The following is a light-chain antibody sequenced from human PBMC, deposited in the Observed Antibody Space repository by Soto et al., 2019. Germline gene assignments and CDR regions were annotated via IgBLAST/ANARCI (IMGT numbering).Light chain of an antibody. Sequence: IQLTQSPSSLSASVGERVTITCRASQGISTYLAWYHQKAGKAPKLLIHTASTLQSGVPSRFSGSGSGTDFPLTISRLQPEDFGTYYCQQLNMYPRTFGPGTNVDIK. CDR2: TAS. CDR3: QQLNMYPRT. J-gene: IGKJ3*01. V-gene: IGKV1-9*01. CDR1: QGISTY.